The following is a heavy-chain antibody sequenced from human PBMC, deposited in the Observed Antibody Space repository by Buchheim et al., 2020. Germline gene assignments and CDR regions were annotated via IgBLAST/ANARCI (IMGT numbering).Heavy chain of an antibody. V-gene: IGHV3-30*18. Sequence: QVQLVESGGGVVQPGRSLRLSCAASGFTFSSYGIHWVRQAPGKGLEWVAVISYDGSNKYYEDSVKGRFTISRDNSKNTLYLQMNSLRAEDTAVYYCAKDLKWAFDYWGQGTL. CDR2: ISYDGSNK. J-gene: IGHJ4*02. CDR3: AKDLKWAFDY. D-gene: IGHD1-26*01. CDR1: GFTFSSYG.